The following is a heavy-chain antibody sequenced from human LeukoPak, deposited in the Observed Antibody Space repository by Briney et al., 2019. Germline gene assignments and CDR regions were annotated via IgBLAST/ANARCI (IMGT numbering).Heavy chain of an antibody. Sequence: GESLKIPCKASGYSFTNYWIGWVRQLPGKGPEWMGIIHCGDSNTRYSPTFQGQVTISADKSISTAYLQWSSLKASDTAMYYCARFPPGYYGMDLWGQGTTVTVS. CDR2: IHCGDSNT. V-gene: IGHV5-51*01. CDR1: GYSFTNYW. CDR3: ARFPPGYYGMDL. J-gene: IGHJ6*02.